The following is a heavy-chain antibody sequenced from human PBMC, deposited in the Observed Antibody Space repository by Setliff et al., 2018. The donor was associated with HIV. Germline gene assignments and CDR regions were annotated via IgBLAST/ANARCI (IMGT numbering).Heavy chain of an antibody. CDR3: ARFQAWQLGRRGGYYYYMDV. J-gene: IGHJ6*03. CDR1: GYAINNNFF. V-gene: IGHV4-38-2*01. CDR2: IYHSGST. Sequence: SETLSLTCAVSGYAINNNFFWGWVRQPPGKGLEWIGSIYHSGSTYYNPSLKSLITISVDRSRTQFSLVLSSVTAADTAVYYCARFQAWQLGRRGGYYYYMDVWGKGTTVTVSS. D-gene: IGHD1-1*01.